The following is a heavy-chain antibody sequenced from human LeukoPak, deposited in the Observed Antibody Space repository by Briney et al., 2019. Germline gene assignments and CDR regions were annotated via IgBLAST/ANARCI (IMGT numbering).Heavy chain of an antibody. CDR3: ARGPYSGSYYWFDP. Sequence: SETLSLTCTVSGGSISSYYWSWIRQPAGKGLEWIGRIYTSGSTNYNPSLKSRVTTSVDTSKNQFSLKLSSVTAADTAVYYCARGPYSGSYYWFDPWGQGTLVTVSS. CDR1: GGSISSYY. D-gene: IGHD1-26*01. CDR2: IYTSGST. V-gene: IGHV4-4*07. J-gene: IGHJ5*02.